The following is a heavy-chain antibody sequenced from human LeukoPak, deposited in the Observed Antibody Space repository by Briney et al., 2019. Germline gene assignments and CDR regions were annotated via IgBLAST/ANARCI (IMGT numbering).Heavy chain of an antibody. CDR1: GFTFSGYS. J-gene: IGHJ3*02. V-gene: IGHV3-21*01. CDR2: ISASSTYI. CDR3: ARGTALLWFGDPTQGAFDI. Sequence: PGGSLRLSCAASGFTFSGYSMTWVRQAPGQGLEWVSSISASSTYIYYADSVKGRFTISRDNAKNSLDLQMNSLRAEDTAVYYCARGTALLWFGDPTQGAFDIWGQGTMVTVSS. D-gene: IGHD3-10*01.